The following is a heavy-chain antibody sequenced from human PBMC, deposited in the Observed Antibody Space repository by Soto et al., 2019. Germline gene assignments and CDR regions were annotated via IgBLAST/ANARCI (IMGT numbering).Heavy chain of an antibody. J-gene: IGHJ6*02. CDR2: ISGNGGST. CDR1: GFTFTRYA. CDR3: AKDRHTATTLFDCYYYGMDV. D-gene: IGHD1-7*01. Sequence: GGPRWLSRAASGFTFTRYATSCVQKAPGKGLEWVSVISGNGGSTYYADSVKGRFIISRDNSKNTLYLQMDSLRAEDTAVYYCAKDRHTATTLFDCYYYGMDVWGQGTTVTVSS. V-gene: IGHV3-23*01.